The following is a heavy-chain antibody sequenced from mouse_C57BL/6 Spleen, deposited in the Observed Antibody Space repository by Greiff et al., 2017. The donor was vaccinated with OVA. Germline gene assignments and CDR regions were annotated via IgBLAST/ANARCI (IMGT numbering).Heavy chain of an antibody. CDR1: GYTFTSYW. V-gene: IGHV1-69*01. Sequence: VQLQQSGAELVMPGASVKLSCKASGYTFTSYWMHWVKQRPGQGLEWIGEIDPSDSYTNYNQKFKGKSTLTVDKSSSTAYMQLSSLTSEDSAVYYCARIYYYGSSLDYWGQGTTLTVSS. D-gene: IGHD1-1*01. J-gene: IGHJ2*01. CDR3: ARIYYYGSSLDY. CDR2: IDPSDSYT.